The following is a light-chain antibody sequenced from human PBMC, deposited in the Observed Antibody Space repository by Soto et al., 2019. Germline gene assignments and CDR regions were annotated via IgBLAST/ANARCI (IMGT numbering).Light chain of an antibody. CDR2: GAS. J-gene: IGKJ4*01. CDR1: QSISGY. Sequence: DIQMTQSPSSLSASVGDRVTITCRASQSISGYLNWYQHKAGKAPKVLISGASTLHNGVPSRFSGRGAGTDFTLTIISLQPEDVATYYCQQSLTTLLTFGGGTRVEI. V-gene: IGKV1-39*01. CDR3: QQSLTTLLT.